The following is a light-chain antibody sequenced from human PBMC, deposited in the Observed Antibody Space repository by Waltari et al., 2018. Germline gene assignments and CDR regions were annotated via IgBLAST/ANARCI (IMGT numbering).Light chain of an antibody. J-gene: IGLJ1*01. CDR3: CSYAGSTTHYV. CDR1: SSDIGSYTL. Sequence: QSALTQPASVSGSPGQSITISCTGTSSDIGSYTLVSWYHQHPGEAPKLIIFEVSKRPSGVSSRFSGSKSGKTASLTISGLRAEDEADYYCCSYAGSTTHYVFGTATKVTVL. CDR2: EVS. V-gene: IGLV2-23*02.